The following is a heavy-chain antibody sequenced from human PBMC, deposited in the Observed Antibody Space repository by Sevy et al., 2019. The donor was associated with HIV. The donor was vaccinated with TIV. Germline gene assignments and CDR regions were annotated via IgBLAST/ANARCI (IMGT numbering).Heavy chain of an antibody. Sequence: ASVKVSCKASGYTFTSYGISWVRQAPGQGLEWMGWISAYNGNTNYAQKLQGRVTMTTDTSTSTAYMELRSLRSDDTAVYYCARAQKSYNWNEYFQHWGQGTLVTVSS. CDR2: ISAYNGNT. D-gene: IGHD1-20*01. CDR3: ARAQKSYNWNEYFQH. CDR1: GYTFTSYG. J-gene: IGHJ1*01. V-gene: IGHV1-18*01.